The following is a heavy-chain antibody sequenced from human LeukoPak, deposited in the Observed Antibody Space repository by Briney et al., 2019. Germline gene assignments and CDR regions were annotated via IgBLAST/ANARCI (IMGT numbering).Heavy chain of an antibody. CDR2: ISWNSGSI. V-gene: IGHV3-9*01. CDR3: ARDGIPGYSSSWYDYYGMDV. CDR1: GFTFDDYA. J-gene: IGHJ6*02. Sequence: GRSLRLSCAASGFTFDDYAMHWVRQAPGKGLEWVSGISWNSGSIGYADSVKGRFTISRDNAKNSLYLQMNSLRAEDTALYYCARDGIPGYSSSWYDYYGMDVWGQGTTVTVSS. D-gene: IGHD6-13*01.